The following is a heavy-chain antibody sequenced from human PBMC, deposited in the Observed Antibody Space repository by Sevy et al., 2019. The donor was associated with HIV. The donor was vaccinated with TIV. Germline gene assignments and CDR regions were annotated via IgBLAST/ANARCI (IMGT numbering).Heavy chain of an antibody. D-gene: IGHD2-2*01. CDR2: IYYSGST. Sequence: SETLSLTCTVSGGSISSSSYYWGWIRQPPGKGLEWIGSIYYSGSTDYNPSLKSRVTISVDTSKNQFSLKLSSVTAADTAVYYCARVVPAGMYYYYYGMDVWGQGTTVTVSS. V-gene: IGHV4-39*01. CDR1: GGSISSSSYY. J-gene: IGHJ6*02. CDR3: ARVVPAGMYYYYYGMDV.